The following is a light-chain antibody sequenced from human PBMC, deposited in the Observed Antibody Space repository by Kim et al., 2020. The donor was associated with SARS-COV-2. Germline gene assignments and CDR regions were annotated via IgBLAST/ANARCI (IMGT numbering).Light chain of an antibody. Sequence: GQSIAISCTGTNSDIGGYNCVSWYQQYAGKAPKLIIYDVFNRPSGVSNRFSGSKSGITASLTISGLQTEDEADYYCSSCTGSTTYAFGSGTKVTVL. CDR2: DVF. V-gene: IGLV2-14*03. CDR1: NSDIGGYNC. CDR3: SSCTGSTTYA. J-gene: IGLJ1*01.